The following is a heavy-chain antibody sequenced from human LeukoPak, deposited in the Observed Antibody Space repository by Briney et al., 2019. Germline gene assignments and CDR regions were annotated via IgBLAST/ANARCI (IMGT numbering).Heavy chain of an antibody. J-gene: IGHJ4*02. CDR3: ARDSSGSYPDY. CDR2: IYTSGST. D-gene: IGHD1-26*01. V-gene: IGHV4-61*02. CDR1: GGSISSGSYY. Sequence: SETLSLTCTGSGGSISSGSYYWSWIRQPAGKGLEWIGRIYTSGSTNYNPSLKSRVTISVDTSKNQFSLKLSSVTAADTAVYYCARDSSGSYPDYWGQGTLVTVSS.